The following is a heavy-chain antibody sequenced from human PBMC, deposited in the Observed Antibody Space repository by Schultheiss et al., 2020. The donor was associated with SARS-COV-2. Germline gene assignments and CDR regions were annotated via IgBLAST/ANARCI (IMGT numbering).Heavy chain of an antibody. CDR1: GFASSGYA. CDR3: ARAVGVLRYFDLDY. CDR2: ISSSSSTI. J-gene: IGHJ4*02. D-gene: IGHD3-9*01. Sequence: GESLKISCAASGFASSGYAMSWVRQAPGKGLEWVSYISSSSSTIYYVDSVKGRFTISRDNAKNSLYLQMNSLRDEDTAVYYCARAVGVLRYFDLDYWGQGTLVTVS. V-gene: IGHV3-48*02.